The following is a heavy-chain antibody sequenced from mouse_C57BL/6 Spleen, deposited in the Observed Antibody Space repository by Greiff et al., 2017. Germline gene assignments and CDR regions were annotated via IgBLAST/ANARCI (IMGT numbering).Heavy chain of an antibody. CDR3: ARVGSNYCY. CDR2: IVPEDGDT. V-gene: IGHV14-2*01. D-gene: IGHD2-5*01. J-gene: IGHJ2*01. Sequence: VQLQQSGAELVKPGASVKLSCTASGFNIKDYYMHWVKQRTEQGLEWIGRIVPEDGDTNYAPKFQGKATITADTSSNTAYLQLSSLTSEDTAVYYCARVGSNYCYRGQDATLSVSS. CDR1: GFNIKDYY.